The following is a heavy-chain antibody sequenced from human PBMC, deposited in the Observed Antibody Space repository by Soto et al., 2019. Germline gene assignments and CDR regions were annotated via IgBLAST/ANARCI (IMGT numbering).Heavy chain of an antibody. CDR1: GFTFSTYA. D-gene: IGHD3-10*01. Sequence: EVQLLESGGALVQPGGSLRLSCAASGFTFSTYAMSWVRQAPGKGLEWVSTISSSGGNTYYTDSVKGRFTISRDNSKNTLYLQMNSLRAEDTAIYYCAKRPTSTGFGDPFDIWGQGTMVTVSS. J-gene: IGHJ3*02. CDR3: AKRPTSTGFGDPFDI. V-gene: IGHV3-23*01. CDR2: ISSSGGNT.